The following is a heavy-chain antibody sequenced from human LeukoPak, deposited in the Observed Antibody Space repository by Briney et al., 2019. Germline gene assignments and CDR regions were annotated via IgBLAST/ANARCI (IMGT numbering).Heavy chain of an antibody. J-gene: IGHJ4*02. Sequence: SETLSLTCTVSGGSISSYYWSWIRQPPGKGLEWIGYIYYSGSTNYNPSLKSRVTITVDTSKNQFSLKLSSVTAADTAVYYCATSVDQYSSSSFSFDYWGQGTLVTVSS. D-gene: IGHD6-6*01. V-gene: IGHV4-59*08. CDR1: GGSISSYY. CDR3: ATSVDQYSSSSFSFDY. CDR2: IYYSGST.